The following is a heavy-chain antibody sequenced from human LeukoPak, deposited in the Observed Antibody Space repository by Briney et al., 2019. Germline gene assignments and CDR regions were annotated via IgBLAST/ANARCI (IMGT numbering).Heavy chain of an antibody. Sequence: RESGPALVKPTQTLTLTCTFSGFSLSTSGMCVSWIRQPPGKALEWLALIDWDDDKYYSTSLKTRLTISKDTSKNQVVLTMTNMDPVDTATYYCALGGVNVRTFDYWGQGTLVTVSS. V-gene: IGHV2-70*01. CDR3: ALGGVNVRTFDY. D-gene: IGHD3-16*02. CDR1: GFSLSTSGMC. J-gene: IGHJ4*02. CDR2: IDWDDDK.